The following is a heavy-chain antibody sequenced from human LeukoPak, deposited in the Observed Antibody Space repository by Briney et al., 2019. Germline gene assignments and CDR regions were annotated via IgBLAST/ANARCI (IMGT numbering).Heavy chain of an antibody. V-gene: IGHV3-64*01. CDR1: GFTFSSYA. CDR2: ISSNGGST. J-gene: IGHJ4*02. CDR3: ARSSGWILETPPPAFDY. D-gene: IGHD5-18*01. Sequence: GGSLRLSCAASGFTFSSYAMHWVRQAPGKGLEYVSAISSNGGSTYYANSVKGRVTISIDNSKNTLYLQMGSVGGEEIAVYCRARSSGWILETPPPAFDYWGQGTLVTVSS.